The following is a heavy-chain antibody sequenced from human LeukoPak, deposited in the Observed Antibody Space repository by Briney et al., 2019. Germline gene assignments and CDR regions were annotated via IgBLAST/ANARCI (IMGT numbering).Heavy chain of an antibody. CDR2: ISSSGSTI. Sequence: GGSLRLSCAASGFTFSSYEMNWVRQAPGKGLEWVSYISSSGSTIYYADSVKGRFTISGDNAKNSLYLQMNSLRAEDTAVYYCAREGPGWAAAAGKPFNWFDPWGQGTLVTVSS. J-gene: IGHJ5*02. D-gene: IGHD6-13*01. CDR1: GFTFSSYE. V-gene: IGHV3-48*03. CDR3: AREGPGWAAAAGKPFNWFDP.